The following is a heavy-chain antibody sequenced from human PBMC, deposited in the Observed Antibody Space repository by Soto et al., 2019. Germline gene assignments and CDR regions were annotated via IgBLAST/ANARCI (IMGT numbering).Heavy chain of an antibody. V-gene: IGHV3-21*04. CDR2: ISSSGSYI. D-gene: IGHD1-26*01. CDR1: GFTFSTYT. Sequence: EVQLVESGGGLVKPGGSLRLSCAASGFTFSTYTMTWVRQAPGKGLECVSLISSSGSYIYYADSVKGRFTISRDNAKNSLYLQMNSLRAEDTALYYCAKDISSYSGSYDIWGQGTMVTVSS. J-gene: IGHJ3*02. CDR3: AKDISSYSGSYDI.